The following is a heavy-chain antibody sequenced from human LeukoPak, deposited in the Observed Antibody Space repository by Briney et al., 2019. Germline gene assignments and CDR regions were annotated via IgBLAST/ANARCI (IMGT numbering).Heavy chain of an antibody. CDR3: ARDFAAPYYYDSSGFIDY. CDR2: ISSSGSTI. CDR1: GFTFSDYY. J-gene: IGHJ4*02. D-gene: IGHD3-22*01. Sequence: GRSLRLSCAASGFTFSDYYMSWIRQAPGKGLEWVSYISSSGSTIYYADSVKGRFTISRDNAKNSLYLQMNSLRAEDTAVYYCARDFAAPYYYDSSGFIDYWGQGTLVTVSS. V-gene: IGHV3-11*01.